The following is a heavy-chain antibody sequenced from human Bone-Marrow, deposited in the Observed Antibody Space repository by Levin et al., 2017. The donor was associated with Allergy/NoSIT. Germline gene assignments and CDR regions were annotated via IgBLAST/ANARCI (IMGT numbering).Heavy chain of an antibody. CDR3: ARGSRRTDDYGDYKGDYGMDV. Sequence: GGSLRLSCAASGFTFSDYYMSWIRQAPGKGLEWVSYISSSGSTIYHADSVKGRFTISRDNAKNSLYLQMNTLRAEDTAVYYCARGSRRTDDYGDYKGDYGMDVWGQGTTVTVSS. CDR2: ISSSGSTI. CDR1: GFTFSDYY. D-gene: IGHD4-17*01. V-gene: IGHV3-11*01. J-gene: IGHJ6*02.